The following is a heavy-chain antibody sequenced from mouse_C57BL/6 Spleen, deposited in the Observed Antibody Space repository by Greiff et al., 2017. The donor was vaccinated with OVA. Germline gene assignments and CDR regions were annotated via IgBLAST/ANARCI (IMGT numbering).Heavy chain of an antibody. CDR1: GYAFTNYL. V-gene: IGHV1-54*01. Sequence: VQLQESGAELVRPGTSVKVSCKASGYAFTNYLIEWVKQRPGQGLEWIGVINPGSGGTNYNEKFKGKATLTADKSSSTAYMQLSSLTSEDSAVYFGAKGPWDVFDYWGQGTLVTVSA. D-gene: IGHD4-1*01. CDR3: AKGPWDVFDY. CDR2: INPGSGGT. J-gene: IGHJ3*01.